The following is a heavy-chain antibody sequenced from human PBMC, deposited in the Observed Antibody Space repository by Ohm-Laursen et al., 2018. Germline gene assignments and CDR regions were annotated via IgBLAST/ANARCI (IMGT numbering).Heavy chain of an antibody. Sequence: SSLRLSCAASGFTFSNYGMHWVRQAPGKGLEWVAVISYDGSNEYYADSVKGRFTISRDNSKNTLYLQMDSLRAEDTAVYYCAKDLRWLQKVFDYWGQGTLVTVSS. CDR1: GFTFSNYG. CDR2: ISYDGSNE. J-gene: IGHJ4*02. V-gene: IGHV3-30*18. D-gene: IGHD5-24*01. CDR3: AKDLRWLQKVFDY.